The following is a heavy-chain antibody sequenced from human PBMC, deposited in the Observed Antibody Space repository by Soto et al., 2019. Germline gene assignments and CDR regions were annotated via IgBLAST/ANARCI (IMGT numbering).Heavy chain of an antibody. Sequence: SLRLSCVASGFRFSDHSMTWVRQSPGKGLQWIAYISSGSDNIYYAESVRGRFTVSRDNAKNALFLQMNSLRDDDTATYYCARLPKGSLVTAWGQGTRVTVSS. CDR3: ARLPKGSLVTA. V-gene: IGHV3-48*02. J-gene: IGHJ4*02. CDR1: GFRFSDHS. D-gene: IGHD2-21*02. CDR2: ISSGSDNI.